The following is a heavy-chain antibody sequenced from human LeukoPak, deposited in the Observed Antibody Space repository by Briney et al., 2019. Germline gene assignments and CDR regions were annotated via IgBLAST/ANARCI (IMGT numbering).Heavy chain of an antibody. D-gene: IGHD2-21*02. V-gene: IGHV3-23*01. Sequence: GGSLRLSCAASGFTFSSHSMSWVRQAPGEGLEWVAAISPSGDSTTYRDSVKGQFTISRDNSRRRLYLQMNTLTVEDTAIYYCARRLLTGGVTDFFDFWGQGALVTVSS. J-gene: IGHJ4*02. CDR1: GFTFSSHS. CDR3: ARRLLTGGVTDFFDF. CDR2: ISPSGDST.